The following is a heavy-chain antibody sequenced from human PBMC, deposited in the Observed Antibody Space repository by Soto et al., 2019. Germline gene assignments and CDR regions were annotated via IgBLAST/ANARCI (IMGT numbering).Heavy chain of an antibody. CDR1: GYTFTSNY. CDR3: TREGSAPYYYYAMDA. V-gene: IGHV1-46*01. J-gene: IGHJ6*02. Sequence: ASVKVSCKTSGYTFTSNYVHWVRQAPGQGLEWMGIINPSGGSTSYARKFQGRVTMTSDTSTNTAYMELRSLRSDDTAIYFCTREGSAPYYYYAMDAWGQGTTVTVSS. CDR2: INPSGGST. D-gene: IGHD3-10*01.